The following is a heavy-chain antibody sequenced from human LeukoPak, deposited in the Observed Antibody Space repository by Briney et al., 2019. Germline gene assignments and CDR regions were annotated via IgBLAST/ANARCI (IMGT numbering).Heavy chain of an antibody. CDR2: INPNSGGT. J-gene: IGHJ3*02. CDR3: ARAGGRSDIVVVVAASDAFDI. V-gene: IGHV1-2*02. D-gene: IGHD2-15*01. CDR1: GYTFTGYY. Sequence: ASVKVSCKASGYTFTGYYMHWVRQAPGQGLEWMGWINPNSGGTNYAQKFQGRVTMTRDTSISTAYMELSRLRSDDTAVYYCARAGGRSDIVVVVAASDAFDIWGQGTMVTVSS.